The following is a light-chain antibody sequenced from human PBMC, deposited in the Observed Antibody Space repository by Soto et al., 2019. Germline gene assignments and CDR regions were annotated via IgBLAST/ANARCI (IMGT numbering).Light chain of an antibody. J-gene: IGLJ3*02. CDR2: DNI. CDR3: ATWDVSAGWV. CDR1: SSNIGRNY. V-gene: IGLV1-51*01. Sequence: QSVLPQPPSVSAAPGQKVTLSCSGNSSNIGRNYVAWYQQFPGTPPKLLIYDNIVRPFGTPDRFSGSRSGTSATLGITGLQTGDEGDYFCATWDVSAGWVFGGGTKLTVL.